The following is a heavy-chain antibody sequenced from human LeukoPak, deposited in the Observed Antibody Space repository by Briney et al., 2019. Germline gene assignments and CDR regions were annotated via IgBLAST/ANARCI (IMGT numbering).Heavy chain of an antibody. V-gene: IGHV4-59*08. Sequence: PSETLSLTCTVSGGSVTSYYWSWIRQPPGKGLEWIGYIYYNGGTNYNPSLKSRITTSLDTSKNQFSLRLSSVTAADTAVYYCAGGGDNAKTGYWGQGTLVTASS. CDR3: AGGGDNAKTGY. CDR2: IYYNGGT. D-gene: IGHD2-15*01. J-gene: IGHJ4*02. CDR1: GGSVTSYY.